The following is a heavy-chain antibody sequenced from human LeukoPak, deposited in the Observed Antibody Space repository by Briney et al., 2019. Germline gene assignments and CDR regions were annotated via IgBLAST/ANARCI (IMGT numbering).Heavy chain of an antibody. CDR2: IYSGGST. D-gene: IGHD3-22*01. CDR1: GFTVSSNY. J-gene: IGHJ3*02. Sequence: GGSLRLSCAASGFTVSSNYMSWVRQAPGKGLEWVSVIYSGGSTYYADSVKGRFTISRDNSKNTPYLQMNSLRAEDTAVYYCARVPNYYDRGAFDIWGQGTMVTVSS. V-gene: IGHV3-53*01. CDR3: ARVPNYYDRGAFDI.